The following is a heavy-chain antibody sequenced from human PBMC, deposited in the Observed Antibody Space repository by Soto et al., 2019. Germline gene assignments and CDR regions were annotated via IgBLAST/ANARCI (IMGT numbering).Heavy chain of an antibody. CDR1: GFTFSRYG. CDR2: ISSSTSYV. D-gene: IGHD2-2*01. CDR3: ARDPSEGRVGNWFES. Sequence: PGGSPRLSCAASGFTFSRYGMNWVRQAPGKGLEWVSSISSSTSYVYYADSVKGRFSVSRDNAKKILYLEMYALRTEDTAVYYCARDPSEGRVGNWFESWGQGTLVTVSS. V-gene: IGHV3-21*01. J-gene: IGHJ5*01.